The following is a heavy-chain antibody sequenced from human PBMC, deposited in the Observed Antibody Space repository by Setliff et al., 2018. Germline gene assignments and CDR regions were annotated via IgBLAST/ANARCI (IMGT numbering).Heavy chain of an antibody. V-gene: IGHV4-39*01. Sequence: PSETLSLTCTVSGASLSSGTYYWGWIRQPPGKGLEWIGRFYYRGDTYYNASLKGRLAISVDTAQNQFSLRLTTVTAADTAVYYCARVRGYSTSSRDFYYHNMEVWGKGTTVTVSS. J-gene: IGHJ6*03. CDR1: GASLSSGTYY. CDR2: FYYRGDT. CDR3: ARVRGYSTSSRDFYYHNMEV. D-gene: IGHD6-6*01.